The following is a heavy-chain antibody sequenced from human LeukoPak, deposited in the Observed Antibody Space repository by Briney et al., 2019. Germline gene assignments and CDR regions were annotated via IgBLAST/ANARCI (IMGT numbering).Heavy chain of an antibody. Sequence: GASVKVSCKASGYTFTGYYMHWVRQAPGQGLEWMGWINPNSGGTNYAQKLQGRVTMTTDTSTSTAYMEVRSLRSDDTAVYYCARDSSVVAAAGFNWFDPWGQGTLVTVSS. D-gene: IGHD6-13*01. CDR2: INPNSGGT. V-gene: IGHV1-2*02. J-gene: IGHJ5*02. CDR1: GYTFTGYY. CDR3: ARDSSVVAAAGFNWFDP.